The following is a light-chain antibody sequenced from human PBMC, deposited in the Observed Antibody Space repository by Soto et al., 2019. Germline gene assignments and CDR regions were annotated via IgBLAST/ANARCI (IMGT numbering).Light chain of an antibody. V-gene: IGKV3-20*01. Sequence: VLTQSPGTLSLSPGERATLSCRASQSVSRNSLAWYQQKPGQAPTLLMYDTYIRATGIPDRFSGSGSVTDFTLTISSLEPEDFAVYYCQQYDDSRQVWTFGQGTKVEIK. CDR2: DTY. CDR1: QSVSRNS. J-gene: IGKJ1*01. CDR3: QQYDDSRQVWT.